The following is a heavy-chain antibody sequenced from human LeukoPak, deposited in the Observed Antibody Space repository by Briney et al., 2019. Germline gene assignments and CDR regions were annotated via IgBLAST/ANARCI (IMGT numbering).Heavy chain of an antibody. Sequence: PSETLSLTCAVYGGSFSGYYWSWIRQPPGKGLEWIGEINHSGSTNYNPSLKSRVTISVDTSKNQFSLKLSSVTAADTAVYYCARGLRPYSKNWFDPWGQGTLVTVSS. CDR1: GGSFSGYY. CDR3: ARGLRPYSKNWFDP. CDR2: INHSGST. D-gene: IGHD4-11*01. V-gene: IGHV4-34*01. J-gene: IGHJ5*02.